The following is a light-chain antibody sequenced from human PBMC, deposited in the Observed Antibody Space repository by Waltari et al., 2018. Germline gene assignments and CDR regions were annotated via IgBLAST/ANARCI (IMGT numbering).Light chain of an antibody. Sequence: QSALTQPASLSGSPGQSITISCTGTSSAVGGYIYVSWYQQHPGKAPKLMIYDVSNRPAGVSNRFSGSKSGNTASLTISGLQAEDEADYYCSSYTTTTVVFGGGTKLTVL. V-gene: IGLV2-14*03. J-gene: IGLJ2*01. CDR1: SSAVGGYIY. CDR3: SSYTTTTVV. CDR2: DVS.